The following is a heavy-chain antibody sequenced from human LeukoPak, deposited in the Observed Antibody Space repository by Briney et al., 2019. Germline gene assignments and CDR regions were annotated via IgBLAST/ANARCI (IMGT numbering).Heavy chain of an antibody. CDR3: ARDRQGFSSSWQKQNWFDP. CDR2: ISAYNGNT. V-gene: IGHV1-18*01. J-gene: IGHJ5*02. Sequence: ASVKVSCKASGYTFTSYGISWVRQAPAQAPEWMGWISAYNGNTNYAQKLQGRVTMTTDTSTSTAYMELRSLRSDDTAVYYCARDRQGFSSSWQKQNWFDPWGQGTLVTVSS. D-gene: IGHD6-13*01. CDR1: GYTFTSYG.